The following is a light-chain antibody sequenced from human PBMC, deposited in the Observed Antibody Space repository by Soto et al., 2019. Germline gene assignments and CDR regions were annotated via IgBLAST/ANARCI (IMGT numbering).Light chain of an antibody. CDR3: HQYNNWRT. V-gene: IGKV3-15*01. CDR1: QSVSTN. J-gene: IGKJ5*01. Sequence: EVVLTQSPATLSVSPGERATLSCRASQSVSTNLAWYQQRPGQAPRILIYGASARATGIPDRFSGSGAGTEFTLTISSLQSEDFAVYYCHQYNNWRTFGQGTRLEIK. CDR2: GAS.